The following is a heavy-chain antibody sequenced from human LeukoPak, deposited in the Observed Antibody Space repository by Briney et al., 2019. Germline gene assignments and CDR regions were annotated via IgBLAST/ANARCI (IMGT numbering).Heavy chain of an antibody. CDR3: ARTLPRGSSTRVCYFDY. CDR1: GGSISSYY. D-gene: IGHD2-2*01. CDR2: IYYSGST. Sequence: SETLSLTCTVSGGSISSYYWSWIRQPPGKGLEWIGYIYYSGSTNYNPSLKSRVTISVDTSKNQFSLRLSSVTAADTAVYYCARTLPRGSSTRVCYFDYWGQGTLVTVSS. V-gene: IGHV4-59*01. J-gene: IGHJ4*02.